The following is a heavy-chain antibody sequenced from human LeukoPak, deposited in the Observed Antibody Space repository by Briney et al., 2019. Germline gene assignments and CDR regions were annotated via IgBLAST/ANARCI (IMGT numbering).Heavy chain of an antibody. Sequence: GGSLRLSCTTSGFTFGESAMTWVRQAPGKGLERVAFITRRDHGGATESAASVKGRFTISRDEAKCIVYLQMDSLKTEDTVMYYCSRDPRVLDYWGQGTLVTV. J-gene: IGHJ4*02. CDR2: ITRRDHGGAT. CDR3: SRDPRVLDY. CDR1: GFTFGESA. V-gene: IGHV3-49*04.